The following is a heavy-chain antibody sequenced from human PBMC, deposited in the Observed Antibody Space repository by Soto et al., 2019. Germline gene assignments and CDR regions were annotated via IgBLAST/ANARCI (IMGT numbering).Heavy chain of an antibody. Sequence: GASVKVSCKASGYTFTSYGISWVRQAPGQGLEWMGWMSPNNGNTGYAQKFQGRVTMTTNTSISTAYMEQSSLRSEDTAVYYCARRTAAADDAFDIWGQGTMVTVSS. CDR2: MSPNNGNT. V-gene: IGHV1-8*02. CDR1: GYTFTSYG. J-gene: IGHJ3*02. CDR3: ARRTAAADDAFDI. D-gene: IGHD6-13*01.